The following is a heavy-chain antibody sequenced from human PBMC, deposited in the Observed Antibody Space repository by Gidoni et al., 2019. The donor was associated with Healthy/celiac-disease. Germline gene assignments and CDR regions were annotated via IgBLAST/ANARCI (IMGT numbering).Heavy chain of an antibody. J-gene: IGHJ6*02. Sequence: QVQLVQSGAEVKKPGASVKVSCKSSGYTFTSYYMHWVRQAPGQGLEWMGIINPSGGSTSYAQTFQGRVTMSRDTSTSTVYMELSSLRSEDTAVYYCARPLTTVTYYYYYYGMDVWGQGTTVTVSS. CDR3: ARPLTTVTYYYYYYGMDV. CDR1: GYTFTSYY. V-gene: IGHV1-46*01. D-gene: IGHD4-17*01. CDR2: INPSGGST.